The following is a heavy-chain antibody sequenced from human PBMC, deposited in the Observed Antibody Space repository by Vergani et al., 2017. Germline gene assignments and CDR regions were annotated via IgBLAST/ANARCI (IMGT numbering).Heavy chain of an antibody. J-gene: IGHJ6*03. CDR3: ARGKSGPAYYYYMDV. D-gene: IGHD6-25*01. CDR1: GGSLSSGGYY. Sequence: QVQLQESGPGLVKPSQTLSLTCTVSGGSLSSGGYYWSWIRQHPGKGLEWIGYIYYSGSTYYNPSLKSRVTISVDTSKNQFSLKLSSVTAADTAVYYCARGKSGPAYYYYMDVWGKGTTVTVSS. V-gene: IGHV4-31*03. CDR2: IYYSGST.